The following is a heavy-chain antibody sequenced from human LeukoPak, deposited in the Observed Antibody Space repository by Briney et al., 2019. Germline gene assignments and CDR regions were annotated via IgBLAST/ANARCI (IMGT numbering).Heavy chain of an antibody. CDR3: AKDRPIKGGFDP. J-gene: IGHJ5*02. Sequence: GTSLRLSCAASGFSLTTYGMLWVRQAPGKGLQWVAFMRSDGTSKYYGDSVEGRFTISRDNSKSTLYLLMNSLSAEDTGIYYCAKDRPIKGGFDPWGQGTPVTVSS. D-gene: IGHD3-16*01. V-gene: IGHV3-30*02. CDR1: GFSLTTYG. CDR2: MRSDGTSK.